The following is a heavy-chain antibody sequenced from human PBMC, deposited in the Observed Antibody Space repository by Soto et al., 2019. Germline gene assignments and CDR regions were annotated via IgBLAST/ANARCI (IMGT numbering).Heavy chain of an antibody. J-gene: IGHJ4*02. CDR2: IYYSGNT. D-gene: IGHD2-15*01. CDR3: ARRPRGRCYNY. Sequence: SETLSLTCTVSGGSVYSDGYYWGWIRQSPGKGLEWIGNIYYSGNTYYNPSLQSRVTISIDTSRNQFSLKLTSVTAADTAVYYCARRPRGRCYNYWGRGSLVTVSS. V-gene: IGHV4-39*01. CDR1: GGSVYSDGYY.